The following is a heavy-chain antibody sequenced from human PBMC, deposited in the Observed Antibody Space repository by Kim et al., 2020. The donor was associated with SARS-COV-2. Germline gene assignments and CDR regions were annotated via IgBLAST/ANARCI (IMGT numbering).Heavy chain of an antibody. V-gene: IGHV3-7*01. D-gene: IGHD6-13*01. CDR1: GFTFSSYW. CDR2: IKQDGSEK. Sequence: GGSLRLSCAASGFTFSSYWMSWVRQAPGKGLEWVANIKQDGSEKYYVDSVKGRFTISRDNAKNSLYLQMNSLRAEDTAVYYCARVLSSSWYLYFDYWGQGTLVTVSS. J-gene: IGHJ4*02. CDR3: ARVLSSSWYLYFDY.